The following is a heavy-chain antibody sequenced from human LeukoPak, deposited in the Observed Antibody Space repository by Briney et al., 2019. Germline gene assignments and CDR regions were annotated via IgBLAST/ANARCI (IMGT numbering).Heavy chain of an antibody. CDR1: VFSFSSYE. CDR2: IDSSGSTK. V-gene: IGHV3-48*03. Sequence: GGSLRLSCVASVFSFSSYEMTWVRQAPGKGLDWVAYIDSSGSTKYFADSVRGRFSISRDNAKNSLSLQMNSLRAEDTGVYSCARGVSRNSANYPYSCYMDVWGSGITVTVSS. D-gene: IGHD1-26*01. J-gene: IGHJ6*03. CDR3: ARGVSRNSANYPYSCYMDV.